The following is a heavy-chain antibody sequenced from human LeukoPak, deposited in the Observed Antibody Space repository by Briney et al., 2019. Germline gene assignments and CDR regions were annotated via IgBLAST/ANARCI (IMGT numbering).Heavy chain of an antibody. CDR1: GFSLSTSGVG. CDR3: AHRQSSSWYYYDTSGFYFPH. J-gene: IGHJ1*01. CDR2: IYWDDDK. D-gene: IGHD3-22*01. Sequence: SGPTLVKPTQTLTLTCTFSGFSLSTSGVGVGWIRQPPGKALEWLALIYWDDDKRFSPSLKSRLTITKGTSKNQVVLTMTNMDPVDTATYYCAHRQSSSWYYYDTSGFYFPHWGQGVLVTVSS. V-gene: IGHV2-5*02.